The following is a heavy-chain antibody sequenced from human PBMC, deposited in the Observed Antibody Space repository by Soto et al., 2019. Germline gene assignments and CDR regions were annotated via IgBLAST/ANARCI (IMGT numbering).Heavy chain of an antibody. CDR2: MSGSSSTT. V-gene: IGHV3-23*01. CDR3: AKNQERELPRVIDF. Sequence: PGGSLRLSCATSGLTFSNYAMSRVRQAPGGGLGWVSSMSGSSSTTYYADSVRGRFTISRDRSKNTLYLQMSSLRAEDTALYYCAKNQERELPRVIDFWGQGTLVTVSS. J-gene: IGHJ4*02. CDR1: GLTFSNYA. D-gene: IGHD1-7*01.